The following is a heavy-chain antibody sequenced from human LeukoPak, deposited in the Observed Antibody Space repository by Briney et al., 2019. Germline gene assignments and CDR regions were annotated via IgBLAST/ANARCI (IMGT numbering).Heavy chain of an antibody. D-gene: IGHD1-7*01. V-gene: IGHV1-18*01. Sequence: ASVKVSCKASGGTFSSYAISWVRQAPGQGLEWMGWISAYNGNTNYAQKLQGRVTMTTDTTTSTAYMELRSLRSDDTAVYYCARLTGTTFYYYMDVWGKGTTVTVSS. J-gene: IGHJ6*03. CDR3: ARLTGTTFYYYMDV. CDR1: GGTFSSYA. CDR2: ISAYNGNT.